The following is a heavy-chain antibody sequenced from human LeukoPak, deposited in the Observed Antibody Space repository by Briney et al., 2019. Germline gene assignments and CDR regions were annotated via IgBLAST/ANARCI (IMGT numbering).Heavy chain of an antibody. D-gene: IGHD3-10*02. CDR1: GFTFSNAW. Sequence: GGSLRLSCAASGFTFSNAWMNWVRQAPGKGLEWVGRIKSKSDGGTTVYAAPVKGRFTISRDDSKNTLYLQMNSLKTEDIAVYYCSTGIFGAFNMWGQGTMVTVSP. CDR2: IKSKSDGGTT. V-gene: IGHV3-15*01. CDR3: STGIFGAFNM. J-gene: IGHJ3*02.